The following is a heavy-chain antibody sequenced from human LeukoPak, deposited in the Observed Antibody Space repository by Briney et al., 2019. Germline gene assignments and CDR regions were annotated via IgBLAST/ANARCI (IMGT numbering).Heavy chain of an antibody. Sequence: PSETLSLTCAVYGGTFSGYSWSWIRQPPGKGLEWIGEINHSGSTNYNPSLKSRVTISVDTSKNQFSLKLSSVTAADTAVYYCGSPMRGYSSGWYYFDYWGQGTLVTVSS. CDR2: INHSGST. D-gene: IGHD6-19*01. CDR1: GGTFSGYS. J-gene: IGHJ4*02. V-gene: IGHV4-34*01. CDR3: GSPMRGYSSGWYYFDY.